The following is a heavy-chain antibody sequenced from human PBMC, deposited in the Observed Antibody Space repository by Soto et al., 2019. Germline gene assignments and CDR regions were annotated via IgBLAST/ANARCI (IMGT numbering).Heavy chain of an antibody. J-gene: IGHJ6*02. Sequence: QVQLVQSGAEVKKPGASAKVSCKASGYTFTGHYIHWVRQAPGQGLEWMGWINPISGDTEYAQKFQGRVTMTRDTSISTAYMDLRSLISDDTAVYYCARVRRSPYAMDVWGQGTTVTVSS. D-gene: IGHD2-2*01. CDR1: GYTFTGHY. CDR2: INPISGDT. CDR3: ARVRRSPYAMDV. V-gene: IGHV1-2*02.